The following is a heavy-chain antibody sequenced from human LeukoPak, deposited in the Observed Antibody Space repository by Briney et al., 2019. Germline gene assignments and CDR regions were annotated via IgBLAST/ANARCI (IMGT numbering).Heavy chain of an antibody. CDR2: IYTSGST. D-gene: IGHD5-12*01. V-gene: IGHV4-4*07. Sequence: PSETLSLTCTVSGGSISSYYWSWIRQPAGKGLEWIGRIYTSGSTNYNPSLKSRVTMSVDTSKNQFSLKLSSVTAADTAVYYRASILIPSSGYDPDYYGMDVWGQGTTVTVSS. J-gene: IGHJ6*02. CDR1: GGSISSYY. CDR3: ASILIPSSGYDPDYYGMDV.